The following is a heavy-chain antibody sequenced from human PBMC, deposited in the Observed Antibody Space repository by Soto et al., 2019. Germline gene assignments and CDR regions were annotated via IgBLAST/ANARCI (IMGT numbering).Heavy chain of an antibody. J-gene: IGHJ6*02. CDR3: ARGSDFWRIMDV. D-gene: IGHD3-3*01. V-gene: IGHV4-30-4*01. CDR1: GGSISSCDYY. Sequence: SETLSLTCTVSGGSISSCDYYWSWIRQPPVKGLEWIGYIYYSGSTYYNPSLKSRVTISVDTSKNQFSLKLSSVTAADTAVYYCARGSDFWRIMDVWGQGTTVNVSS. CDR2: IYYSGST.